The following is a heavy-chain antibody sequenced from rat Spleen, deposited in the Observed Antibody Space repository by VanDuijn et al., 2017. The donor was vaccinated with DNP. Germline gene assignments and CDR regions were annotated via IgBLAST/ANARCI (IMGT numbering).Heavy chain of an antibody. D-gene: IGHD1-9*01. Sequence: EVQLVESGGGLVQPGRSMKLSCAASGFTFSNYYMAWVRQAPAKGLEWVATISYDGSRTYYRDSVKGRFTISRDNAKSTLYLQMDSLRSEDTATYYCARQPYGYNSYWYFDFWGPGTMVTVSS. CDR1: GFTFSNYY. CDR3: ARQPYGYNSYWYFDF. J-gene: IGHJ1*01. V-gene: IGHV5-29*01. CDR2: ISYDGSRT.